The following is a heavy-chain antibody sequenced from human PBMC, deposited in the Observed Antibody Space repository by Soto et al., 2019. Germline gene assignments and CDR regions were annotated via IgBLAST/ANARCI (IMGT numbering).Heavy chain of an antibody. CDR2: IKQDGTEK. Sequence: GGSLRLSCAASGFTFSRYWRNWVRQAPGKGLEWVANIKQDGTEKNYVDSVKGRFTISRDNARKSLYLQMDSLRAEDTAVYFCARGDTPMITGMDSFDIWGQGTMVTV. CDR3: ARGDTPMITGMDSFDI. D-gene: IGHD5-18*01. V-gene: IGHV3-7*01. CDR1: GFTFSRYW. J-gene: IGHJ3*02.